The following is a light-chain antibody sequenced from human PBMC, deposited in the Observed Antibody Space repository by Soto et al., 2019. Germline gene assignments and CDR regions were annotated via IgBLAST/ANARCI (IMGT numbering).Light chain of an antibody. CDR2: EVS. V-gene: IGLV2-8*01. Sequence: QSALTQPPSASGSPGQSVTISCTGTSSDVGAFNYVSWYQQHPGKAPKLMIYEVSQRPSGVPDRFSGSKSRNTASLTVSGLQAEDEADYYCSSYAGSDNYVFGTGTKLTVL. CDR1: SSDVGAFNY. J-gene: IGLJ1*01. CDR3: SSYAGSDNYV.